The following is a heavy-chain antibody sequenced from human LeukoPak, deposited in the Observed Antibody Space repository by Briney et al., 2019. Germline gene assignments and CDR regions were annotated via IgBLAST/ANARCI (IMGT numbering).Heavy chain of an antibody. J-gene: IGHJ5*02. V-gene: IGHV4-59*11. D-gene: IGHD6-19*01. CDR1: GDSIGSHY. CDR3: ASSRGIAVAGHLNWFDP. CDR2: IYYTGST. Sequence: PSETLSLTCTVSGDSIGSHYWSWIRQAPGKGLEYVGYIYYTGSTNYSPSLKSRVTMSIDTSKNQFSLKLSSVTAADTAVYYCASSRGIAVAGHLNWFDPWGQGTLVTVSS.